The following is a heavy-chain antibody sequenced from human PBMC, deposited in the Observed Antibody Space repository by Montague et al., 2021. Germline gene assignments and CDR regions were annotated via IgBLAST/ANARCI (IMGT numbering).Heavy chain of an antibody. V-gene: IGHV4-4*02. CDR1: GDSISSKYF. Sequence: SETLSLTCTVSGDSISSKYFWSWVRQPLGKGLECIGEIYHGTTSYSPSLKGRLSVSMDTSKNQFSLKLSSVTAADTAIYYCAVGSESACELLHHWGQGILVTVSS. J-gene: IGHJ5*02. D-gene: IGHD1-7*01. CDR3: AVGSESACELLHH. CDR2: IYHGTT.